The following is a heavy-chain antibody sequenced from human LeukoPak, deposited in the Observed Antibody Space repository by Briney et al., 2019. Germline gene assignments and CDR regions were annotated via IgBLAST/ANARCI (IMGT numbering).Heavy chain of an antibody. CDR1: GYSFTTSW. J-gene: IGHJ4*02. CDR2: IYPGDSDT. V-gene: IGHV5-51*01. D-gene: IGHD2-8*02. CDR3: ARLTGTQNYFDY. Sequence: GESLKISCKGSGYSFTTSWIGWVRQMPGKGLEWMGIIYPGDSDTRYSPSFQGQVTISADRSIITAYLQWSSLKASDTAIYYCARLTGTQNYFDYWGQGTLVTVSS.